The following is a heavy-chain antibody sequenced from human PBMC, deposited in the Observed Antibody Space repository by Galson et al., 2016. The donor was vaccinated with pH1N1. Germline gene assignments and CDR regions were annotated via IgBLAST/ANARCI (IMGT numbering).Heavy chain of an antibody. Sequence: TLSLTCTVSGGSVNSGAQYWGWNRQHPGKGLEWIAYIYYTGKTYYNPSLESRLTISIDTSQNQFSLKLTSLTVADTAIYYCARVGVKARTIVPAASYWFDPWGPGTLVTVSS. CDR2: IYYTGKT. CDR1: GGSVNSGAQY. D-gene: IGHD2-2*01. J-gene: IGHJ5*02. CDR3: ARVGVKARTIVPAASYWFDP. V-gene: IGHV4-31*03.